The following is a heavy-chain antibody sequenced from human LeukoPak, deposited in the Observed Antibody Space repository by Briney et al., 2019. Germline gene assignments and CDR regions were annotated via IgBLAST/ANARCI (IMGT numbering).Heavy chain of an antibody. J-gene: IGHJ4*02. Sequence: SETLSLTCIVPGGSISSSSYYWAWIRQSPGKGLEWIGTFSSGGSAYYNPSLTSRVSISKETSDNQFSLRLYSVTAADTAVYYCARKQNGTMYDVWGQGTQVTVSS. CDR2: FSSGGSA. D-gene: IGHD1-7*01. CDR3: ARKQNGTMYDV. V-gene: IGHV4-39*07. CDR1: GGSISSSSYY.